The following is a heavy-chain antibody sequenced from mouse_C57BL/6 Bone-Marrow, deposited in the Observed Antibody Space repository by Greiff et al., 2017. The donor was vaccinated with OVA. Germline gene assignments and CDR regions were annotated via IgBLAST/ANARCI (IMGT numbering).Heavy chain of an antibody. CDR1: GYSITSGYY. J-gene: IGHJ1*03. D-gene: IGHD2-2*01. V-gene: IGHV3-6*01. CDR3: AREGYYWYFDV. Sequence: EVKLQESGPGLVKPSQSLSLTCSVTGYSITSGYYWNWIRQFPGNKLEWMGYISYDGSNNYNPSLENRISITRDTSKNQFFLKLNSVTTEDTATYYCAREGYYWYFDVWGTGTTVTVSS. CDR2: ISYDGSN.